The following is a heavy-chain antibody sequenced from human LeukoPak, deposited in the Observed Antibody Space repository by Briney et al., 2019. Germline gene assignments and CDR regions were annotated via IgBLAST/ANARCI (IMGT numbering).Heavy chain of an antibody. J-gene: IGHJ4*02. V-gene: IGHV4-59*01. CDR2: IYYSGST. D-gene: IGHD3-22*01. Sequence: PSQTLSLTCTVSGGSISSYYWSWIRQPLGKGLEWIGYIYYSGSTNYNPSLKSRVTISVDTSKNQFSLKLSSVTAADTAVYYCARGYYDSSGYYYFDYWGQGTLVTVSS. CDR3: ARGYYDSSGYYYFDY. CDR1: GGSISSYY.